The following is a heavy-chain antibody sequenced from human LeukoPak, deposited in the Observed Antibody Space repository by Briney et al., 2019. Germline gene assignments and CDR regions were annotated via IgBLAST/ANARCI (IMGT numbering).Heavy chain of an antibody. V-gene: IGHV1-2*06. CDR3: ARVATSGSYRHIDY. J-gene: IGHJ4*02. D-gene: IGHD1-26*01. CDR1: GYTFTGYY. Sequence: ASVKVSCKASGYTFTGYYMHWVRQAPGQGLEWMGRINPNSGGTNYAQKFQGRVTMTRDTSISTAYMEVSRLRSDDTAVYYCARVATSGSYRHIDYWGQGTLVTVSS. CDR2: INPNSGGT.